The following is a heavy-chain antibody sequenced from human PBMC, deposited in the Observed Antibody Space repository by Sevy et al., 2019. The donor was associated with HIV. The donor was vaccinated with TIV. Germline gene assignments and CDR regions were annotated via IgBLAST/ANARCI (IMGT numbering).Heavy chain of an antibody. J-gene: IGHJ4*02. Sequence: GESLKISCEASGFDFSSHWMQWVRQAPGKGLVWVSRMYTDGSSTNYADSVKGRFTISRDNAKNTLYLEMNNLRDEDTALYYCATPRFDFWGPGTLVTVSS. V-gene: IGHV3-74*01. CDR2: MYTDGSST. CDR1: GFDFSSHW. CDR3: ATPRFDF.